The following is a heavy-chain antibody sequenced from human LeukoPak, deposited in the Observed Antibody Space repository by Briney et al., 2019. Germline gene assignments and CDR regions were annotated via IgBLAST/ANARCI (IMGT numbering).Heavy chain of an antibody. V-gene: IGHV4-59*01. D-gene: IGHD1-1*01. CDR3: ARGLERPPYYFDY. J-gene: IGHJ4*02. Sequence: SETLSLTCTVSGGSLSSYYWSWIRQPPGKGLEWIGYIYYSGSTNYNPSLKSRVTISVDTSKNQFSLKLSSVTAADTAVYYCARGLERPPYYFDYWGQGTLVTVSS. CDR2: IYYSGST. CDR1: GGSLSSYY.